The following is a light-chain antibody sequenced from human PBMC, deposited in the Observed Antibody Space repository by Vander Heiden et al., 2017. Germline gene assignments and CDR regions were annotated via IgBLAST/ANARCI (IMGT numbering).Light chain of an antibody. CDR2: SNN. V-gene: IGLV1-44*01. Sequence: QSVLTQPPSASGTPGQRVTISCSGSSANIGSNTVNWYKQCPGTAPKLLIYSNNQRPSGVPDRFSGSKAGTAASLAISGLQSEDETDYYCAAWDDSLNGVVFGGGTKLTVL. CDR3: AAWDDSLNGVV. J-gene: IGLJ2*01. CDR1: SANIGSNT.